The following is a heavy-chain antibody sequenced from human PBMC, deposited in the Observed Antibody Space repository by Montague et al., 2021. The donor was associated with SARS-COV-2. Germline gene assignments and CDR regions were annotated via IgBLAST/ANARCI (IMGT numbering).Heavy chain of an antibody. CDR1: GGSISSGSYY. V-gene: IGHV4-61*02. CDR2: IYTSGST. D-gene: IGHD3-3*01. Sequence: TLSLTCAVSGGSISSGSYYCSWIRQPAGKGLEWIRRIYTSGSTNYNPSLQSRVTISVDTSKYQFSLQLSSVTAADTAVYYCARAHHYDFWSGYYLGEGYYYYYMDVWGKGTTVTVSS. CDR3: ARAHHYDFWSGYYLGEGYYYYYMDV. J-gene: IGHJ6*03.